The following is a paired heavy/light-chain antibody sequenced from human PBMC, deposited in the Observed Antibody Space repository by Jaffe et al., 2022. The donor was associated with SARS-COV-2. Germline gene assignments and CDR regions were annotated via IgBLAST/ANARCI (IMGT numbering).Heavy chain of an antibody. V-gene: IGHV4-38-2*02. Sequence: QVQLQESGPGLVKPSETLSLTCTVSGYSISSGYYGGWIRQPPGKGLEWIGSISHTGTTYYSPSLKSRVTISVDTSKNQFSLKLSSVTAADTAVYYCARNVGGGTSDYWGQGTLVTVSS. J-gene: IGHJ4*02. D-gene: IGHD3-16*01. CDR2: ISHTGTT. CDR3: ARNVGGGTSDY. CDR1: GYSISSGYY.
Light chain of an antibody. V-gene: IGLV2-8*01. J-gene: IGLJ1*01. CDR3: GSKAGSYIV. CDR2: DVS. CDR1: SSDVGGYNY. Sequence: QSALTQPPSASGSPGQSVTISCTGTSSDVGGYNYVSWYQQHPGKAPKLMIYDVSKRPSGVPDRFSGSKSGNTASLTVSGLQAEDEADYYCGSKAGSYIVFGTGTKVTVL.